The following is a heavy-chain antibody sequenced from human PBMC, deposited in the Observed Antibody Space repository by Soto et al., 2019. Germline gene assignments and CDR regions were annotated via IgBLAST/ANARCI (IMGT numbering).Heavy chain of an antibody. CDR3: ARASRYYWNYMMY. D-gene: IGHD1-7*01. Sequence: QVQLVQSGAEVKKPGASVKVSCKASGYTFSNDAITWVRQAPGQGLEWMGWFSAYHGNTNYAQKFKGTVTMTTDTSTRTADMEIRCLRYDYTAVYCCARASRYYWNYMMYWGQGTLVTVSS. CDR1: GYTFSNDA. J-gene: IGHJ4*02. CDR2: FSAYHGNT. V-gene: IGHV1-18*01.